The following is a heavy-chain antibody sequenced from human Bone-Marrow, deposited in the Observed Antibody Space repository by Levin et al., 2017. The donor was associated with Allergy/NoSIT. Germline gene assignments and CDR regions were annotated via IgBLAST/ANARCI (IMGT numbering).Heavy chain of an antibody. J-gene: IGHJ2*01. Sequence: ASVKVSCKASGYTFTGYYMHWVRQAPGQGLEWMGWINPNSGGTNYAQKFQGRVTMTRDTSISTAYMELSRLRSDDTAVYYCARPSLPSNAYGYFDRWGRGTLVTVSS. CDR3: ARPSLPSNAYGYFDR. D-gene: IGHD3-16*01. CDR1: GYTFTGYY. CDR2: INPNSGGT. V-gene: IGHV1-2*02.